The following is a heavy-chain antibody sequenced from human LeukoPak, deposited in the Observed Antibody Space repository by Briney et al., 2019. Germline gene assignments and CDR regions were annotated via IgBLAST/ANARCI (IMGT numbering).Heavy chain of an antibody. CDR1: GGTFSSYA. V-gene: IGHV1-69*06. CDR2: IIPIFGTA. CDR3: ARVDSQWRYFDCRLDY. D-gene: IGHD3-9*01. J-gene: IGHJ4*02. Sequence: ASVKVSCKASGGTFSSYAISWLRQAPGQGLEWMGGIIPIFGTANYAQKFQGRVTITADKSTSTAYMELSSLRSEDTAVYYCARVDSQWRYFDCRLDYWGQGTLVTVSS.